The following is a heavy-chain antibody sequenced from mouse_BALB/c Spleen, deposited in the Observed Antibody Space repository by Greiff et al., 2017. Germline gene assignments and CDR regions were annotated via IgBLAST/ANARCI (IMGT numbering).Heavy chain of an antibody. CDR1: GFNIKDTY. J-gene: IGHJ4*01. V-gene: IGHV14-3*02. D-gene: IGHD2-4*01. CDR2: IDPANGNT. CDR3: ARGGYYYDGRGYYDAMDD. Sequence: VQLQQSGAELVKPGASVKFSCTASGFNIKDTYMHWVKQRPEQGLEWIGRIDPANGNTKYDPKFQGKATITADTSSNTAYLQLSSLTSEDTAVYYCARGGYYYDGRGYYDAMDDWGQGTSVTVSS.